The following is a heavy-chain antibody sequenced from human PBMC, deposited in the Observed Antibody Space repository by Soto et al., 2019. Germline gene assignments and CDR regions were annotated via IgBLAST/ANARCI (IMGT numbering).Heavy chain of an antibody. CDR1: GFTFSSYA. CDR3: AKVSVRGVISAYFDY. J-gene: IGHJ4*02. D-gene: IGHD3-10*01. CDR2: MSGSGGST. V-gene: IGHV3-23*01. Sequence: GGSLRLSCAASGFTFSSYAMSWVRQAPGKGLEWVSAMSGSGGSTYYADSVKGRITICRDNSKNTLYLQMNSLRAEDTAVYYCAKVSVRGVISAYFDYWGQGTLVTVSS.